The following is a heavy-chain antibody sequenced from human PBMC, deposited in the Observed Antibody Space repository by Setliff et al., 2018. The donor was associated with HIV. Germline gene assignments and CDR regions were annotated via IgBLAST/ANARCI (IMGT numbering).Heavy chain of an antibody. Sequence: PGGSLRLSCAASGFTFSYFAMHWVRQAPGKGLEWVAVISYDGNVKYYADSVKGRFTIPRDNSKNTLYVQMNSLRPEDTAVYYCAREPTYYYESSGPYDAFDIWGQGTMVTVSS. V-gene: IGHV3-30*04. D-gene: IGHD3-22*01. CDR3: AREPTYYYESSGPYDAFDI. J-gene: IGHJ3*02. CDR1: GFTFSYFA. CDR2: ISYDGNVK.